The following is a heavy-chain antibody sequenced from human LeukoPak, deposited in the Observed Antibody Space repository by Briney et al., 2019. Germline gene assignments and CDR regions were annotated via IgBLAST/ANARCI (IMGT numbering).Heavy chain of an antibody. CDR1: GFTFSNYA. Sequence: GGSLRLSCTASGFTFSNYAMNWVRQAPGKGLEWVSVISGSGGSTYYADSVTGRFTISRDNSKNMLYMQMNSLRAEDTAVYYCAKDLDSYYYFVPGPWGQGTLVTVSS. CDR3: AKDLDSYYYFVPGP. V-gene: IGHV3-23*01. J-gene: IGHJ5*02. CDR2: ISGSGGST. D-gene: IGHD1-26*01.